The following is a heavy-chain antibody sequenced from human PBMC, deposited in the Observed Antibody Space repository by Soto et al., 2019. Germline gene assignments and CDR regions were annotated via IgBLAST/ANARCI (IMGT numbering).Heavy chain of an antibody. CDR1: GFTVSSNY. CDR3: ALARFDY. V-gene: IGHV3-74*01. CDR2: INSDGSST. Sequence: PGGSLRLSCAASGFTVSSNYMSWVRQAPGKGLEWVSRINSDGSSTSYADSVKGRFTISRDNAKNTLYLQMNSLRAEDTAVYYCALARFDYWGQGTLVTVSS. J-gene: IGHJ4*02.